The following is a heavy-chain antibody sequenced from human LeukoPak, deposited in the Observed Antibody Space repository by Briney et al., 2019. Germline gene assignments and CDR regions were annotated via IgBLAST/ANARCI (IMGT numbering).Heavy chain of an antibody. D-gene: IGHD6-19*01. CDR3: ARGSSSGWYDYFDY. CDR2: INSDGSST. V-gene: IGHV3-74*01. J-gene: IGHJ4*02. Sequence: PGGSLRLSCAASGFTFNSYWMHWVRQAPGKGLVWVSRINSDGSSTSYADSVKGRFTISRDNAKNTLYLQMNSLRAEDTAVYYCARGSSSGWYDYFDYWGQGTLVTVSS. CDR1: GFTFNSYW.